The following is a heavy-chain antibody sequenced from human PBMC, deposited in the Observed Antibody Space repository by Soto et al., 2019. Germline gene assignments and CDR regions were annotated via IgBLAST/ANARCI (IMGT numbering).Heavy chain of an antibody. CDR3: ARAVQRQWLCGMDV. J-gene: IGHJ6*02. CDR1: GGSISSYY. Sequence: SETLSLTCTVSGGSISSYYWSWIRQPPGKGLEWIGYIYYSGFTNYNPSLKSRVTISVETSKKQFSLRLSSVTAADTAVYYCARAVQRQWLCGMDVWGQGTTVTGSS. V-gene: IGHV4-59*01. D-gene: IGHD6-19*01. CDR2: IYYSGFT.